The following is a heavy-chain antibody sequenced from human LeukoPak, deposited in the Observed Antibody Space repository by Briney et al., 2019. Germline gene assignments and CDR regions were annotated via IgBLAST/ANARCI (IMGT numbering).Heavy chain of an antibody. D-gene: IGHD3-10*01. CDR2: IRSKANSYAT. V-gene: IGHV3-73*01. CDR3: AKAMVRGVISLDYYFDY. J-gene: IGHJ4*02. CDR1: GFTFSGSA. Sequence: PGGSLRLSCAASGFTFSGSAMHWVRQASGKGLEWVGRIRSKANSYATAYAASVKGRFTISRDDSKNTAYLQMNSLRAEDTAVYYCAKAMVRGVISLDYYFDYWGQGTLVTVSS.